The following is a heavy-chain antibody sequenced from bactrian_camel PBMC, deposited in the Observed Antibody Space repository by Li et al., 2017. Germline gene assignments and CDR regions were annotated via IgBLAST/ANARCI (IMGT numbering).Heavy chain of an antibody. V-gene: IGHV3S53*01. CDR2: MDSVGTT. Sequence: VQLVESGGGSVQAGGSLRLSCAASGYSYSPYAMGWFRQAPGKAREGVATMDSVGTTNYARSVRGRFTISRDNAKHTLYLQMNNLKAEDTAVYYCAAEKTVGVAPMCPFLYGWWGQGTQVTVS. CDR3: AAEKTVGVAPMCPFLYGW. CDR1: GYSYSPYA. J-gene: IGHJ6*01. D-gene: IGHD5*01.